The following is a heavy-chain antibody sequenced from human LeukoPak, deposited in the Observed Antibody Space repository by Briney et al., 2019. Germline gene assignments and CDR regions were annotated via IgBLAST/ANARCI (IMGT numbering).Heavy chain of an antibody. Sequence: GGSLRLSCAASGFTFDDYAMHWVRQAPGKGLEWVSLISWDGGSTYYADSVKGRFTISRDNSKNSLYLQMNSLRAVDTALYYCAKDGLGQPDYWGQGTLVTVSS. D-gene: IGHD1-1*01. V-gene: IGHV3-43D*04. CDR1: GFTFDDYA. J-gene: IGHJ4*02. CDR2: ISWDGGST. CDR3: AKDGLGQPDY.